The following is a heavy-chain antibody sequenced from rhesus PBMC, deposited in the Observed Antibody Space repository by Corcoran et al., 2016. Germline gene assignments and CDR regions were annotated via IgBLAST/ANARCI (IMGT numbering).Heavy chain of an antibody. D-gene: IGHD2-21*01. CDR3: ERDDCTGSGCYRGVY. CDR1: GYSISRGYY. CDR2: VTYSGSP. Sequence: QVQLQESGPGLVKPSETLSLTCAVSGYSISRGYYCSWIRQPPGKGLEWIGYVTYSGSPSNNPSRRRRVTISRDTSMNKFSLKLSSVTAAYTAVYYGERDDCTGSGCYRGVYWGQGVLVTVSS. J-gene: IGHJ4*01. V-gene: IGHV4-122*02.